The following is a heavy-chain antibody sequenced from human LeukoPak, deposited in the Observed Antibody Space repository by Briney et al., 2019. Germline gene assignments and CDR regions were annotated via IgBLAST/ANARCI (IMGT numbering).Heavy chain of an antibody. CDR3: ARAPITSPFYFDY. Sequence: PGGSLRLSCTASGFAFAEHGMSWVRQVPGKGLEWVSGINWSGGSTGYADPLRSRFTISRDNAKNSLYLQMDSLRAEDTALYYCARAPITSPFYFDYWGQGTLVTVSS. J-gene: IGHJ4*02. CDR1: GFAFAEHG. CDR2: INWSGGST. D-gene: IGHD2-2*01. V-gene: IGHV3-20*04.